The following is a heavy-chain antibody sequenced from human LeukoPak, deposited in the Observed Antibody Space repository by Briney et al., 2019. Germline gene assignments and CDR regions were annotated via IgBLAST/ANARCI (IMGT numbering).Heavy chain of an antibody. D-gene: IGHD3-3*01. J-gene: IGHJ5*02. CDR3: ARVGNDFWSGYYTGSWFDP. CDR1: GGSISSSNW. Sequence: SGTLSLTCAVSGGSISSSNWWSWVRQPPGKGLEWIGEIYHSGSTNYNPSLKSRVTISVDRSKNQFSLKLSSVTAADTAVYYCARVGNDFWSGYYTGSWFDPWGQGTLVTVSS. CDR2: IYHSGST. V-gene: IGHV4-4*02.